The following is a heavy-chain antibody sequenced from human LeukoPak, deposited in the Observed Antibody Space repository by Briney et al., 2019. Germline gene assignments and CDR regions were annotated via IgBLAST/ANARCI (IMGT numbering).Heavy chain of an antibody. CDR3: ARDFCSTTSCLDY. D-gene: IGHD2-2*01. CDR1: GFTFSDYG. J-gene: IGHJ4*02. CDR2: IWYDGSKT. V-gene: IGHV3-33*01. Sequence: PGRSLRLSCVASGFTFSDYGMHWVRQAPGKGLEWVAVIWYDGSKTYYADSVKGRFTISRDDSKNTLHLQMNSLRGDDTAFYYCARDFCSTTSCLDYWGQGTLVTVSS.